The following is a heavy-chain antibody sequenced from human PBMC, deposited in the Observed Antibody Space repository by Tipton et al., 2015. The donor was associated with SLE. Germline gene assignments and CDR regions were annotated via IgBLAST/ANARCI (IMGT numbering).Heavy chain of an antibody. V-gene: IGHV4-4*08. CDR1: GGSISSYY. D-gene: IGHD3-10*01. CDR3: ARPISTYYYGSGNYYTN. Sequence: TLSLTCTVSGGSISSYYWSWIRQPPGKGLEWIGYIYTSGSTNHNPSLKSRVTISVYTSKNQFSLKLSPVTAADTAVYYCARPISTYYYGSGNYYTNWGQGTLVTVSS. CDR2: IYTSGST. J-gene: IGHJ4*02.